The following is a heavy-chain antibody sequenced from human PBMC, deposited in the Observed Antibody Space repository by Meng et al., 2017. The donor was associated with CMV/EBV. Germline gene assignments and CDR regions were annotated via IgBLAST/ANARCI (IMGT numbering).Heavy chain of an antibody. V-gene: IGHV3-49*04. D-gene: IGHD3-9*01. Sequence: GESLKISCTASGFTFGDYAMSWVRQAPGKGLEGVGFIRSKAYGGTTEYAASVKGRFTISRDDSKSIAYLQMNSLKTEDTAVYYCTRDYAKYYDILTGYYRFGFFDYWGQGTLVTVSS. CDR1: GFTFGDYA. CDR3: TRDYAKYYDILTGYYRFGFFDY. CDR2: IRSKAYGGTT. J-gene: IGHJ4*02.